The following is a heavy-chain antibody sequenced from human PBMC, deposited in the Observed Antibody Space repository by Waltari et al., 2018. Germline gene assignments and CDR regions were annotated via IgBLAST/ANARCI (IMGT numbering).Heavy chain of an antibody. V-gene: IGHV3-23*01. CDR1: GFTFSSYA. CDR2: ISGSGGST. CDR3: AKGSRIPDIVVVVAATFSDY. J-gene: IGHJ4*02. Sequence: EVQLLESGGGLVQPGGSLRLSCAASGFTFSSYAMSWVRQAPGKGLEWVSAISGSGGSTYYADSVKGRFTISRDNSKNTLYLQMNSLRAEDTAVYYCAKGSRIPDIVVVVAATFSDYWGQGTLVTVSS. D-gene: IGHD2-15*01.